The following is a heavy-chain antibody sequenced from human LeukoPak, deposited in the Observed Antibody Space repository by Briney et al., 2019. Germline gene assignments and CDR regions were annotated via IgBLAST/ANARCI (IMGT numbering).Heavy chain of an antibody. V-gene: IGHV4-34*01. D-gene: IGHD3-10*01. J-gene: IGHJ3*02. CDR2: INHSGST. CDR1: GGSFSGYY. CDR3: AKSNGYGLVDI. Sequence: SSETLSLTCAVYGGSFSGYYWTWIRQPPGKGLEWIGEINHSGSTNYNPSLKSRVTISVDTSRNQFSLKLNSVTAADTAVCYCAKSNGYGLVDIWGQGTMVTVSS.